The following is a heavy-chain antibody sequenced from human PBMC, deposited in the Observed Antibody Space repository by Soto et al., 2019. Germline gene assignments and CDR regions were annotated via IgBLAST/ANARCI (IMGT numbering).Heavy chain of an antibody. CDR1: GYTFSRYG. D-gene: IGHD1-26*01. CDR3: ARERKWEPLPY. Sequence: QVQLVQSGAEVREPGASVKVSCKTSGYTFSRYGITWVRQAPGQGLEWMGWINGNTGHTIYAMNLEXXLTISTDTSTSTAYMELRSLKSADTDVYYCARERKWEPLPYWGQGTLVTVSS. CDR2: INGNTGHT. V-gene: IGHV1-18*01. J-gene: IGHJ4*02.